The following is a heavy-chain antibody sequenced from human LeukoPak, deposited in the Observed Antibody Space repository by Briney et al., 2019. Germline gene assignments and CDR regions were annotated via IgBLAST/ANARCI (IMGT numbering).Heavy chain of an antibody. CDR3: AKGRVIYSTQSATDY. Sequence: GGSLRLSCAASGFTFDDYAMHWFRQVQGKGLEWVSVISWDGVSTYYAHSVKGRCTISRDSSKNSLYLQMNSLRTEDTALYYCAKGRVIYSTQSATDYWGQGTLVTVSS. J-gene: IGHJ4*02. D-gene: IGHD6-13*01. V-gene: IGHV3-43*01. CDR2: ISWDGVST. CDR1: GFTFDDYA.